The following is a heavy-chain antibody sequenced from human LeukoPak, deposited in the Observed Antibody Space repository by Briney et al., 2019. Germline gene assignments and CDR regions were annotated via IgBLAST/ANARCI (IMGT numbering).Heavy chain of an antibody. V-gene: IGHV1-8*03. J-gene: IGHJ4*02. CDR3: ARGLSASQGG. CDR2: MNPKSGNT. CDR1: GYTFTRYD. D-gene: IGHD2-15*01. Sequence: ASVKVSCKASGYTFTRYDINWVRQATGQGLEWMGWMNPKSGNTGHAQKFQGRVTITRDTSISTVYMELSSLRSEDTAVYYCARGLSASQGGWGRGTLVTVSS.